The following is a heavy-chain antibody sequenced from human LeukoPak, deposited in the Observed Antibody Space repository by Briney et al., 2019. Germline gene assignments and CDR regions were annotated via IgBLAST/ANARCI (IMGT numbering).Heavy chain of an antibody. CDR3: ARVSDGYAFDI. D-gene: IGHD2-2*03. Sequence: GASVKVSCKASGYTFTGYYMHWVRQAPGQGLEWMGWINPNSGGTSYAQKFQGRVTMTRDTSISTAYMELSRLRSDDTAVYYCARVSDGYAFDIWGQGTMVTVSS. J-gene: IGHJ3*02. V-gene: IGHV1-2*02. CDR1: GYTFTGYY. CDR2: INPNSGGT.